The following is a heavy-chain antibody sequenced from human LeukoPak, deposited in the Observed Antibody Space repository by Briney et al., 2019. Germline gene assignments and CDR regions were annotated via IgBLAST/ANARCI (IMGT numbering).Heavy chain of an antibody. CDR2: IKSKTEGGTT. CDR1: GLSLSTAW. Sequence: GGSLRLSCTAFGLSLSTAWMSWVRQAPGKGLEWVGRIKSKTEGGTTDYAAPVKGRFTISIDDSKNTLYLQMNSLTTGDTAVYYCAKYNIGWNFGSWGQGTLVTVSS. J-gene: IGHJ4*02. CDR3: AKYNIGWNFGS. D-gene: IGHD6-19*01. V-gene: IGHV3-15*01.